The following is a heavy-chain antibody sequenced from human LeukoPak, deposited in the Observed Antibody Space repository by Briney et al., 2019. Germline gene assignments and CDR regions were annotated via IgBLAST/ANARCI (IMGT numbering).Heavy chain of an antibody. CDR1: GGSISSSSYY. D-gene: IGHD3-10*01. J-gene: IGHJ4*02. CDR2: IYYSGST. CDR3: AGGFSTGWNYYGSGSYLPTD. Sequence: PSETLSLTCTVSGGSISSSSYYWGWIRQPPGKGLEWIGSIYYSGSTYYNPSLKSRVTISVDTSKNQFSLKLSSVTAADTAVYYCAGGFSTGWNYYGSGSYLPTDWGQGTLVTVSS. V-gene: IGHV4-39*01.